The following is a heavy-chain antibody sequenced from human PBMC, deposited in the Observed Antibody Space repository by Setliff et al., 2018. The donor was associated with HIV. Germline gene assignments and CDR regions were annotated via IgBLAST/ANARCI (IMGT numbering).Heavy chain of an antibody. CDR1: GYKFTGHY. D-gene: IGHD2-21*01. Sequence: ASVKVSCKASGYKFTGHYVHWVRQAPGQGLQWMGRINPDNSLTTYAEYFEGRVTLTRDTSTNTAYMELRRLRSDDTAIYFCARNKIGWDTYSVVNYFDPWGQGTLGTVPQ. CDR3: ARNKIGWDTYSVVNYFDP. CDR2: INPDNSLT. V-gene: IGHV1-2*06. J-gene: IGHJ5*02.